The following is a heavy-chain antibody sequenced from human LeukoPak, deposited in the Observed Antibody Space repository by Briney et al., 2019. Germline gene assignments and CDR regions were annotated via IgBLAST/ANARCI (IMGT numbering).Heavy chain of an antibody. CDR1: GFTFSSN. CDR2: ISYDGSKK. J-gene: IGHJ3*02. Sequence: PGRSLRLSCVVSGFTFSSNHWVRQAPGQGLEWVAVISYDGSKKYYADSVKGRFTISRDSSKNTLSLQMNSPRAEDTAVYYCAKEYDRVHDAFDIWGQGTMVTVSS. CDR3: AKEYDRVHDAFDI. D-gene: IGHD3-9*01. V-gene: IGHV3-30*18.